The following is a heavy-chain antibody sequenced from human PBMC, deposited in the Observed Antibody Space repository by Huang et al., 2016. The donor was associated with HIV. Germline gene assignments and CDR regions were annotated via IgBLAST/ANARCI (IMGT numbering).Heavy chain of an antibody. CDR1: GFSLSTFGVG. V-gene: IGHV2-5*02. D-gene: IGHD1-26*01. CDR3: AHSMVGASSFDY. J-gene: IGHJ4*02. CDR2: IYWDDEK. Sequence: QITLKESGPTLVKPTQTLTLTCTFSGFSLSTFGVGVGWIRRPPGQALEGRALIYWDDEKRYRPSLKSRLTITKDTSKNQVVLRMTNLDPEDTATYYCAHSMVGASSFDYWGQGTLVTVSS.